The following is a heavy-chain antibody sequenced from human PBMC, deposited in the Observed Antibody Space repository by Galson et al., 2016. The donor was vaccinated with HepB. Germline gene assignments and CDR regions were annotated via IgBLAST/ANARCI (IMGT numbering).Heavy chain of an antibody. CDR3: AKDAPSGGGNLGY. CDR1: GSTFSGYA. Sequence: SLRLSCAASGSTFSGYAMSWVRQAPGNGLEWVAAIRSGGATTYYADSVRGRFTVSRDNSKNTLYLQMNSLRAEDTAIYYCAKDAPSGGGNLGYWGQGTLVTVSS. D-gene: IGHD4-23*01. J-gene: IGHJ4*02. CDR2: IRSGGATT. V-gene: IGHV3-23*01.